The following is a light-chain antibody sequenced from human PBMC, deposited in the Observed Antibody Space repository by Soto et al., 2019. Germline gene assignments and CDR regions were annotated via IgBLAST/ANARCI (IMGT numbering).Light chain of an antibody. V-gene: IGKV1-27*01. CDR2: AAS. Sequence: DIQMTQSPSSLSASVGDRVTITCRASQGIANYLAWYQQKPGKVPKLLIYAASTLEPGVPSRFSGSGFGTDFTLSISSLQPEDFAVYYCQHYTRSPPMYTFGQGTKLEIK. CDR3: QHYTRSPPMYT. CDR1: QGIANY. J-gene: IGKJ2*01.